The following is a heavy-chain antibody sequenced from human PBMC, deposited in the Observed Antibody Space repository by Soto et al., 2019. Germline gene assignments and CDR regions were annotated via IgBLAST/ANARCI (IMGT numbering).Heavy chain of an antibody. Sequence: QVRLVQSGGEGKKPESSVKVSCKAPGGTFSTYAISWVRQAPGQGLEWMGGIIPMFGTANYAQRFQDRVTITADESTNTVYMELSSLRSEDTAVYFCASGIQLWLRRINNGYSGWGQGTLVTVSS. CDR2: IIPMFGTA. J-gene: IGHJ4*02. CDR1: GGTFSTYA. D-gene: IGHD5-18*01. V-gene: IGHV1-69*12. CDR3: ASGIQLWLRRINNGYSG.